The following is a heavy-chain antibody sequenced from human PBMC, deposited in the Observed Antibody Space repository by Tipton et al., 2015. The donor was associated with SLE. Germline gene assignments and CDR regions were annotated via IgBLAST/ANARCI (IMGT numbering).Heavy chain of an antibody. CDR2: ISSNGGIT. CDR3: AKGWEGFDY. D-gene: IGHD1-26*01. CDR1: GFTFSHYA. J-gene: IGHJ4*02. V-gene: IGHV3-64D*08. Sequence: GSLRLSCSTSGFTFSHYAMHWVRQAPGKGLECVSTISSNGGITYYADSVKGRFTISRDNSKNILYLQMSSLKVEDTAVYYCAKGWEGFDYWGQGTLVTVSS.